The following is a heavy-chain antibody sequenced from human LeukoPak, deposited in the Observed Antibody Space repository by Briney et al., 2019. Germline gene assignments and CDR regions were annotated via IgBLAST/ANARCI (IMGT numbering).Heavy chain of an antibody. J-gene: IGHJ5*02. CDR1: GGSISSSSYY. CDR3: ASYYDIYNWFDP. V-gene: IGHV4-39*07. Sequence: SETLSLTCTVSGGSISSSSYYWGWIRQPPGKGLEWIGSIYYSGSTYYNPSLKSRVTISVDTSKNQFSLKLSSVTAADTAVYYCASYYDIYNWFDPWGQGTLVTVSS. D-gene: IGHD3-9*01. CDR2: IYYSGST.